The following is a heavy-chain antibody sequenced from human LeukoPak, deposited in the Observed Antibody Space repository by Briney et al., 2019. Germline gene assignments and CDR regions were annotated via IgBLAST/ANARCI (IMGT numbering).Heavy chain of an antibody. V-gene: IGHV4-39*07. D-gene: IGHD6-19*01. J-gene: IGHJ6*02. CDR1: GGSISSSNYY. CDR2: IYYSGRT. Sequence: SETLSLTCTVSGGSISSSNYYWGWIRQPPGKGLEWIGSIYYSGRTYHNPSLKSRVIISVDTSRNQFSLKLSSVTAADTAVYYCARVITSSGWYDYYYYYGMDVWGQGTTVTVSS. CDR3: ARVITSSGWYDYYYYYGMDV.